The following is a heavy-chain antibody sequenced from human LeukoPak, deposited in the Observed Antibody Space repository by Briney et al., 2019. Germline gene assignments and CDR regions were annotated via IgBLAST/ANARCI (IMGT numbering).Heavy chain of an antibody. CDR3: ARARRILTGYYLPLYYYYMDV. CDR2: INHSGST. V-gene: IGHV4-34*01. J-gene: IGHJ6*03. Sequence: SETLSLTCAVYGGSLSGYYWSWIRQPPGKGLEWIGEINHSGSTNYNPSLKSRVTISVDTSKNRFSLKLSSVTAADTAVYYCARARRILTGYYLPLYYYYMDVWGKGTTVTVSS. CDR1: GGSLSGYY. D-gene: IGHD3-9*01.